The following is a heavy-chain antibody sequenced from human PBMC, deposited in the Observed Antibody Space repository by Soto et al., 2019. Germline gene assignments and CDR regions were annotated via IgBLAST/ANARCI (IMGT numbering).Heavy chain of an antibody. Sequence: GGSLRLSCAASGFTLSTYDMHWVRQATGKGLEWVAALSYAGDTYYPGSVKGRLTISRESAKNSLYLQMSSLRAEDTAVYYCEKDFYPGPYCCCTSCYVSALDYWGQGTLVPVSA. V-gene: IGHV3-13*01. J-gene: IGHJ4*02. CDR1: GFTLSTYD. D-gene: IGHD2-2*01. CDR3: EKDFYPGPYCCCTSCYVSALDY. CDR2: LSYAGDT.